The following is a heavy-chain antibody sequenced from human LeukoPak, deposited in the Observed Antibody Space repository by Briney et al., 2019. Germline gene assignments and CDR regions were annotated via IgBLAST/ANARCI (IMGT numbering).Heavy chain of an antibody. V-gene: IGHV3-21*01. D-gene: IGHD1-26*01. CDR3: ASGGSGATPIDY. J-gene: IGHJ4*02. CDR2: ISCSSSYI. Sequence: GGSLRLSCAASGFTFSSYSMNWVRQAPGKGLEWVSSISCSSSYIYYADSVKGRFTISRDNAKNSLYLQMNSLRAEDTAVYYCASGGSGATPIDYWGQGTLVTVSS. CDR1: GFTFSSYS.